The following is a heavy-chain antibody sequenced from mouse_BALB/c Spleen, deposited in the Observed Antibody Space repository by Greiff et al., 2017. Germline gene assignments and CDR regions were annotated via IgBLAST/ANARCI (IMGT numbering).Heavy chain of an antibody. J-gene: IGHJ4*01. D-gene: IGHD3-1*01. Sequence: VQLQESGAELVRPGTSVKVSCKASGYAFTNYLIEWVKQRPGQGLEWIGVINPGSGGTNYNEKFKGKATLTADKSSSTAYMQLSSLTSDDSAVYFCARSGATSHYYAMDYWGQGTSVTVSS. V-gene: IGHV1-54*01. CDR3: ARSGATSHYYAMDY. CDR1: GYAFTNYL. CDR2: INPGSGGT.